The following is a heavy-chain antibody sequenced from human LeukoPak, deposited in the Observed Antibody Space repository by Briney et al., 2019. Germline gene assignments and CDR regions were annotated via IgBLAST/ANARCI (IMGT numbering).Heavy chain of an antibody. D-gene: IGHD1-26*01. CDR3: ARDGSGSSGGYFDY. CDR1: GGSISTYY. J-gene: IGHJ4*02. Sequence: SETLSLICTVSGGSISTYYWSWIRQPAGKGLEWIGRMYTSGSTNYNPSLKSRVTMSVDTSKNQFSLKLSSVTAADTAVYYCARDGSGSSGGYFDYWGQGTLVTVSS. V-gene: IGHV4-4*07. CDR2: MYTSGST.